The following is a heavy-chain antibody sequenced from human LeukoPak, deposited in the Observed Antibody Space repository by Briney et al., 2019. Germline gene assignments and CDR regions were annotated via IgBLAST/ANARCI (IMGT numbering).Heavy chain of an antibody. Sequence: PGGSLRLSCAASGFTFSSYWMHWVRHAPGKGLVWVSRISTDGTYTEYADSVEGRFTISRDNAKDTLYLQVNSLRAEDTAVYYCAITVDCRATTDCYSYFHHWGQGTLVTVSS. J-gene: IGHJ1*01. D-gene: IGHD2-21*02. CDR2: ISTDGTYT. CDR1: GFTFSSYW. CDR3: AITVDCRATTDCYSYFHH. V-gene: IGHV3-74*03.